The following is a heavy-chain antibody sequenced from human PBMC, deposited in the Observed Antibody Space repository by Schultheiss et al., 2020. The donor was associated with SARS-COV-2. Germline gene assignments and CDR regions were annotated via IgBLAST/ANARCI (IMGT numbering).Heavy chain of an antibody. CDR2: INPSGGST. CDR1: GYTFTSYG. D-gene: IGHD6-19*01. Sequence: ASVKVSCKASGYTFTSYGISWVRQAPGQGLEWMGIINPSGGSTSYAQKFQGRVTITAEESTSTAYMELSSLRSEDTAVYYCARDVDKGAIAVEAYWGQGTLVTVSS. J-gene: IGHJ4*02. CDR3: ARDVDKGAIAVEAY. V-gene: IGHV1-46*01.